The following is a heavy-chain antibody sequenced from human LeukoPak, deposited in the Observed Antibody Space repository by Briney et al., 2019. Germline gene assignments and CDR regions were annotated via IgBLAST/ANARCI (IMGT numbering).Heavy chain of an antibody. J-gene: IGHJ4*02. D-gene: IGHD3-22*01. CDR2: IYTSGST. V-gene: IGHV4-4*07. CDR1: GGSISSYY. CDR3: ARDPGGYDSSGYYYEENYFDY. Sequence: SETLSLTCTVSGGSISSYYWSWIRQPAGKGLEWIGRIYTSGSTTYNPSLKSRVTMSVDTSKNQFSLKLSSVTAADTAVYYCARDPGGYDSSGYYYEENYFDYWGQGTLVTVSS.